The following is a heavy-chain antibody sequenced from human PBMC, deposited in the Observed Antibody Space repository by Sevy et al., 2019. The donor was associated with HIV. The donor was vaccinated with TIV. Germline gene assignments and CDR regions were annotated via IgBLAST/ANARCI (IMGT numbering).Heavy chain of an antibody. CDR2: ISGSGGST. J-gene: IGHJ6*02. Sequence: GGSLRLSCAASGFTFSSYAMSWVRQAPGKGLEWVSAISGSGGSTYYADSVKGRFTISRDKSKNTLYLQMNSLRAEDTAVNYWAKSLARYCSSTSCYTDYYYGMDVWGQGTTVTVSS. D-gene: IGHD2-2*02. V-gene: IGHV3-23*01. CDR1: GFTFSSYA. CDR3: AKSLARYCSSTSCYTDYYYGMDV.